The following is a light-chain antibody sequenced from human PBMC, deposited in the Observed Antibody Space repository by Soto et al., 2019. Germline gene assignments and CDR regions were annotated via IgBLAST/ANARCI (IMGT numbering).Light chain of an antibody. CDR3: AAWDDSLSGAV. V-gene: IGLV1-47*01. J-gene: IGLJ2*01. CDR1: SSSIGNNY. CDR2: RND. Sequence: QSVLTQPPSASGTPGQRVTISCSGSSSSIGNNYVYWYQQLPRTAPKLLIYRNDQRPSGVPDRFSGSKSGTSASLAISGLRSDDEADDYCAAWDDSLSGAVFGGGTKLTVL.